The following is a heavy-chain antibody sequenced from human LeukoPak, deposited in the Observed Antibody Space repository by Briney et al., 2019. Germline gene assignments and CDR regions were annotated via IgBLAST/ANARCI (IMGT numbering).Heavy chain of an antibody. Sequence: GGSLRLSCAASGFTVSSNYMGWVRQAPDKGLEWVSVIYSGGTTYYADSVKGRFTISGDISKNTVFLQMNSLRAEDTAVYYCARNFGTSYNSWGQGILVTVSS. CDR1: GFTVSSNY. D-gene: IGHD2-2*01. CDR2: IYSGGTT. CDR3: ARNFGTSYNS. J-gene: IGHJ4*02. V-gene: IGHV3-53*01.